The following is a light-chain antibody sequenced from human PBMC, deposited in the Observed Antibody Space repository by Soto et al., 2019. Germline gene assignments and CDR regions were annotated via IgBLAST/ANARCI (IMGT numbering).Light chain of an antibody. V-gene: IGKV1-5*03. CDR1: QSTSSW. CDR2: RAS. J-gene: IGKJ1*01. CDR3: QQYNFYSWT. Sequence: DIQMTQSPSTLSASVGDTVTITCRASQSTSSWLAWYQQKPGKAPKVLIYRASKLESGVPSRFSGSGSGTEFTLTISSLQPEDFATYYCQQYNFYSWTFGQGTKVDIK.